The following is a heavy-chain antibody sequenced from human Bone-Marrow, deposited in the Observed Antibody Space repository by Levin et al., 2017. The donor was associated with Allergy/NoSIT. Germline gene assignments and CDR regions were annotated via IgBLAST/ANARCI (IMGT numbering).Heavy chain of an antibody. J-gene: IGHJ3*02. CDR1: GGSFSGYY. V-gene: IGHV4-34*01. D-gene: IGHD6-19*01. CDR3: ARARRIAVAGISAQAFDI. Sequence: SETLSLTCAVYGGSFSGYYWSWIRQPPGKGLEWMGEINHSGSTNYNPSLKSRVTISVDTSKNQFSLKLSPVTAADTAVYYCARARRIAVAGISAQAFDIWGQGTMVTVSS. CDR2: INHSGST.